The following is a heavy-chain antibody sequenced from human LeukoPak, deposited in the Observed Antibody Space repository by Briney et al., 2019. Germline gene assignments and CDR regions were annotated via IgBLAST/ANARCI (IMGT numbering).Heavy chain of an antibody. CDR1: GGSFSRHY. D-gene: IGHD6-25*01. Sequence: SETLSLTCAAYGGSFSRHYWSWIRQPAGKGLEWIGRLYNSGSTNYNPSLKSRVTISVDTSKNQFSLKLISVTAADTAVYYCAREENSATRDAFDIWGQGTMVTVSS. J-gene: IGHJ3*02. CDR3: AREENSATRDAFDI. CDR2: LYNSGST. V-gene: IGHV4-4*07.